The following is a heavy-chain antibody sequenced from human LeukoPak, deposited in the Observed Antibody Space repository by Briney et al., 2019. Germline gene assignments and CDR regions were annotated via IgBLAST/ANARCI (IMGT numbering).Heavy chain of an antibody. CDR2: ISGSGGSA. CDR1: EFTFSSYA. Sequence: GGSLRLSCAASEFTFSSYAMSWVRQAPGKGLEWVSAISGSGGSAYYADPVKGRFTISRDNSKNTLYLQMNSLRAEDTAVYYCAKATVSGDIVATIHFDYWGQGTLVTVSS. V-gene: IGHV3-23*01. D-gene: IGHD5-12*01. CDR3: AKATVSGDIVATIHFDY. J-gene: IGHJ4*02.